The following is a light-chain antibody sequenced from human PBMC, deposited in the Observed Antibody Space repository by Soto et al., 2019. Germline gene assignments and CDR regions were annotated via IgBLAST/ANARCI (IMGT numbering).Light chain of an antibody. CDR2: GVA. CDR1: SSDIGAFNY. J-gene: IGLJ2*01. Sequence: QSALTQPASVSGSPGQSVTISCTGTSSDIGAFNYVSWYQHHPGKAPKLMIYGVANRPSGVSNRFSGSKSGNTASLTISGLQAEDEASYYCSSYTVTTNLVVFGGGTKLTVL. V-gene: IGLV2-14*01. CDR3: SSYTVTTNLVV.